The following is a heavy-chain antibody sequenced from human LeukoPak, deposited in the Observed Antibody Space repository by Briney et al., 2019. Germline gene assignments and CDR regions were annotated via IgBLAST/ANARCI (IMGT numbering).Heavy chain of an antibody. CDR1: GGTFSSYA. CDR3: AGRTYDSSGYYFDY. J-gene: IGHJ4*02. CDR2: IIPIFGTA. V-gene: IGHV1-69*13. Sequence: SVKVSCKASGGTFSSYAISWVRQAPGQGPEWMGGIIPIFGTANYAQKFQGRVTITAGESTSTAYMELSSLRSEDTAVYYCAGRTYDSSGYYFDYWGQGTLVTVSS. D-gene: IGHD3-22*01.